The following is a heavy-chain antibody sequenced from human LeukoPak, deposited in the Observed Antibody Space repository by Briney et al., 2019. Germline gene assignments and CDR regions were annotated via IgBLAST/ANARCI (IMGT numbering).Heavy chain of an antibody. Sequence: GGSLRLSCAASGFTFSSYAMSWVRQAPGKGLEWVSAISGSGGSTYYADSVKGRFTISRDNSKNSLYLQMNSLRAGDTAVYYCASSGIAVAGYFDYWGQGTLVTVSS. D-gene: IGHD6-19*01. CDR3: ASSGIAVAGYFDY. J-gene: IGHJ4*02. CDR2: ISGSGGST. V-gene: IGHV3-23*01. CDR1: GFTFSSYA.